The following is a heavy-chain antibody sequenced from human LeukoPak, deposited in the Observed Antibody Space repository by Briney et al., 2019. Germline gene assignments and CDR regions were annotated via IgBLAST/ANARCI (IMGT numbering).Heavy chain of an antibody. V-gene: IGHV4-59*01. J-gene: IGHJ3*02. Sequence: PSETLSLTCTVSGGSISSYYWSWIRQPPGKGLEWIGYIYYSGSTNYNPSLESRVTISVDTSKNQFSLKLSSVTAADTAVYYCASIPNVAFITWAKGTMVTVS. CDR2: IYYSGST. CDR1: GGSISSYY. CDR3: ASIPNVAFIT.